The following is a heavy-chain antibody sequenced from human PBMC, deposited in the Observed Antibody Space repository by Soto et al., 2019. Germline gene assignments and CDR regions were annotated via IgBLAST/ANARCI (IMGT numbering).Heavy chain of an antibody. CDR1: GFTFGDYA. CDR2: IRSKAYGGTT. CDR3: TRAGVLPLPNNFDY. J-gene: IGHJ4*02. D-gene: IGHD3-3*01. V-gene: IGHV3-49*04. Sequence: GGSLRLSCTASGFTFGDYAMSWVRQAPGKGLEWVGFIRSKAYGGTTEYAASVKGRFTISRDDSKSIAYLQMNSLKTEDAAVYYCTRAGVLPLPNNFDYWGQGTLVTVSS.